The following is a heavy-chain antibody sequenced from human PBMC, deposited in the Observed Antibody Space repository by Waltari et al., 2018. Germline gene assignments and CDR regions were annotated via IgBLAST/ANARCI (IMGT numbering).Heavy chain of an antibody. CDR2: GDPEDGAP. CDR1: GYTFTDYY. J-gene: IGHJ4*02. CDR3: APEVRYYY. Sequence: EVQLVQSGAEVKKPGATVKISCKVSGYTFTDYYMHWVQQAPGKGLEWMGLGDPEDGAPRHAEKFQGSVTITADPSTDTAYMELSSLRSEDTAVYYCAPEVRYYYWGQGPLVTVSS. V-gene: IGHV1-69-2*01. D-gene: IGHD1-20*01.